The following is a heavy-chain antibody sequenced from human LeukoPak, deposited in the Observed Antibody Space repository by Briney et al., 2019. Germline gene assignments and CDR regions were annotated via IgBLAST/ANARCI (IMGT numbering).Heavy chain of an antibody. D-gene: IGHD1-26*01. CDR1: GYTFTRYG. CDR3: ARIIGAWEGGFYYYYMDV. Sequence: ASVKVSCKASGYTFTRYGISWVRQASGQGLEWMGLINGDSGNTNYVQKFQDRVTMTRDTSTNTAYMELRSLRFDDTAVYYCARIIGAWEGGFYYYYMDVWGEGTTVTVSS. CDR2: INGDSGNT. J-gene: IGHJ6*03. V-gene: IGHV1-18*01.